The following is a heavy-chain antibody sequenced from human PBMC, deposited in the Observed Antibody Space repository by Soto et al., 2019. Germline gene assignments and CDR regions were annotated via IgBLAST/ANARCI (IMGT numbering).Heavy chain of an antibody. Sequence: ASVKVSCKASGYTFTSYGISWVRQAPGQGLEWMGWISAYNGNTNYAQKLQGRVTMTTDTSTSTAYMELRSLRSEDTAVYYCARGFCTTTTCLVGDFWGQGTLVTVSS. J-gene: IGHJ4*02. CDR2: ISAYNGNT. D-gene: IGHD2-2*01. CDR1: GYTFTSYG. V-gene: IGHV1-18*01. CDR3: ARGFCTTTTCLVGDF.